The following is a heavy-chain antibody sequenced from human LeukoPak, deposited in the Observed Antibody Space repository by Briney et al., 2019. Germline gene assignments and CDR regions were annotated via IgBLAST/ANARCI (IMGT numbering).Heavy chain of an antibody. D-gene: IGHD3-9*01. CDR2: ISAYNGNT. CDR1: GYSFTSYG. J-gene: IGHJ4*02. V-gene: IGHV1-18*01. Sequence: ASMKVSCKASGYSFTSYGISWVRQAPGQGLEWMGWISAYNGNTNYAQKLQGRVTMTTDTSTSTAYMELRSLRSDDTAVYYCARDSLVIKMGDPVDYWGQGTLVTVSS. CDR3: ARDSLVIKMGDPVDY.